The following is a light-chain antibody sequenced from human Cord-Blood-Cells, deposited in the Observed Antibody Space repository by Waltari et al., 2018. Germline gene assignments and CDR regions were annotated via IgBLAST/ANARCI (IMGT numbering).Light chain of an antibody. Sequence: QSVLTQPPSASGTPGQRVTISCSGSSSNIGSNTVNWYHQHPGTAPKLLIYSNNQRPSGVPDRFSGSKSGTSASLAISGLQSEDEADYYCAAWDDSLNGRWVFGGGTKLTVL. CDR2: SNN. V-gene: IGLV1-44*01. CDR1: SSNIGSNT. CDR3: AAWDDSLNGRWV. J-gene: IGLJ3*02.